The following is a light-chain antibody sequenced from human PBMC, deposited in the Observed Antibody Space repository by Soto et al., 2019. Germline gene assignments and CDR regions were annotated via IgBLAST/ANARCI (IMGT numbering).Light chain of an antibody. CDR3: AAWDDSLNGVV. Sequence: QSALTQPPSASGTPGQRVTISCSGSSSNIGSNTVNWYQQLPGTAPKLLTYSNNQRPSGVPDRFSGSKSGTSASLAISGLQSEDEADYYCAAWDDSLNGVVFGGGTKVTVL. V-gene: IGLV1-44*01. CDR1: SSNIGSNT. J-gene: IGLJ2*01. CDR2: SNN.